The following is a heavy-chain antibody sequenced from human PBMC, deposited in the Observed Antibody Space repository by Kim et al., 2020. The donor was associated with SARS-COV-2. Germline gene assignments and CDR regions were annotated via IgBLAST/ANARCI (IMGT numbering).Heavy chain of an antibody. CDR3: ARDARGYSYGST. V-gene: IGHV1-69*01. D-gene: IGHD5-18*01. J-gene: IGHJ4*02. Sequence: NYAQTFQGRVTITADESTSTAYMELSSLRSEDTGVYYCARDARGYSYGSTWGQGTLVTVSS.